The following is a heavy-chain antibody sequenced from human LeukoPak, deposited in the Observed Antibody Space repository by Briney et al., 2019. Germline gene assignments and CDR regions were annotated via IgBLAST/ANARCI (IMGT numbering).Heavy chain of an antibody. D-gene: IGHD6-13*01. J-gene: IGHJ4*02. CDR1: GYTFTGYY. Sequence: GASVKVSCTVSGYTFTGYYMHWVRQAPGQGLEWMRWINPNSGGTNYAQKFQGRVTMTRDTSISTAYMELSRLRSDDTAVYYCARGIYSSSWYYFDNWGQGTLVTVSS. CDR3: ARGIYSSSWYYFDN. V-gene: IGHV1-2*02. CDR2: INPNSGGT.